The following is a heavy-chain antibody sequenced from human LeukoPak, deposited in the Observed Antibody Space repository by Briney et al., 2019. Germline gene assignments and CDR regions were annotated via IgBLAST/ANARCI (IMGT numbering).Heavy chain of an antibody. CDR1: EYTFTDYY. CDR3: ARANFLSCSSTSCLFDY. Sequence: ASVKVSCTASEYTFTDYYMHWVRQAPGQGLEWMGCINPVSGGTNYVQKFQGRVTMTRDTSISTAYMELSRLRSDDTAVYYCARANFLSCSSTSCLFDYWGQGTLVTVSS. D-gene: IGHD2-2*01. J-gene: IGHJ4*02. CDR2: INPVSGGT. V-gene: IGHV1-2*02.